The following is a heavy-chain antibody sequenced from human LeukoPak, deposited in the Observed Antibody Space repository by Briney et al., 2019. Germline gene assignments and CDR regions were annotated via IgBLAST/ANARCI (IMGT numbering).Heavy chain of an antibody. D-gene: IGHD4-17*01. CDR2: ISSSSSYI. Sequence: GGSLRLSCAASGFTFSSYSMNWVRQTPGKGLEWVSSISSSSSYIYYADSVKGRFTISRDNAKNSLYLQMNSLRAEDTAVYYCARGHRMTTVTLYYYYGMDVWGQGTTVTVSS. J-gene: IGHJ6*02. CDR3: ARGHRMTTVTLYYYYGMDV. V-gene: IGHV3-21*01. CDR1: GFTFSSYS.